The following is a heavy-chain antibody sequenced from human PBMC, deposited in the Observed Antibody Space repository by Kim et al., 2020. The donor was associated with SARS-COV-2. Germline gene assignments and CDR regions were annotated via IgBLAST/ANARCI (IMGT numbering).Heavy chain of an antibody. D-gene: IGHD3-22*01. V-gene: IGHV3-30*01. J-gene: IGHJ4*02. CDR3: ARPAGYYYDSSGYYYLRY. Sequence: GRFTISRDNSKNTLYLQMNSLRAEDTAVYYCARPAGYYYDSSGYYYLRYWGQGTLVTVSS.